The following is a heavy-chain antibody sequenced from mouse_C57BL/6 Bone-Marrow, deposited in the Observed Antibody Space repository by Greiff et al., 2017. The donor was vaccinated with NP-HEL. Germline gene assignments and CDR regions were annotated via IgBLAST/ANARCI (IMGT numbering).Heavy chain of an antibody. D-gene: IGHD1-1*01. J-gene: IGHJ2*01. CDR1: GYTFTSYW. CDR3: VITTVVATPYFDY. CDR2: IHPNSGST. V-gene: IGHV1-64*01. Sequence: QVHVKQPGAELVKPGASVKLSCKASGYTFTSYWMHWVKQRPGQGLEWIGMIHPNSGSTNYNEKFKSKATLTVDKSSSTAYMQLSSLTSEDSAVYYGVITTVVATPYFDYWGQGTTLTVSS.